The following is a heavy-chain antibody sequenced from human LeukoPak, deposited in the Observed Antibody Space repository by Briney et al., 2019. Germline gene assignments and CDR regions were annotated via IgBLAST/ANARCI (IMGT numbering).Heavy chain of an antibody. V-gene: IGHV3-33*01. J-gene: IGHJ4*02. CDR2: IWYDGSNK. D-gene: IGHD3-3*01. Sequence: GGSLRLSCAASGFTFSSYGMHWVRQAPGKGLEWVAVIWYDGSNKYYADSVKGRFTISRDNSKNTLYLQMNSLRAEDTAVYYCARAAYDFWSGYGRTFDTAEYYFDYWGQGTLVTVSS. CDR1: GFTFSSYG. CDR3: ARAAYDFWSGYGRTFDTAEYYFDY.